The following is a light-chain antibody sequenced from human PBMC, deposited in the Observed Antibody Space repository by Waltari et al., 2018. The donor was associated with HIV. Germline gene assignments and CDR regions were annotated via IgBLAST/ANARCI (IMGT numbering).Light chain of an antibody. V-gene: IGLV3-21*02. CDR1: KIGS. Sequence: SYVLTQPHSVSVAPGQTANITWGGNKIGSVHWYQQKPRQAPVLVVYDTRDRPSGIPERFSGSNSGNTATLTISRVEAGDEADYYCQVREISGDHSRVFGGGTKLTVL. CDR3: QVREISGDHSRV. J-gene: IGLJ3*02. CDR2: DTR.